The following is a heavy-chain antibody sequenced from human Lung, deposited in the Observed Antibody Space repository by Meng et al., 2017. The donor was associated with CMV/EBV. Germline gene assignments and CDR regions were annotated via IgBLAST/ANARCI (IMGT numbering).Heavy chain of an antibody. J-gene: IGHJ4*02. CDR1: GYTFKRYA. Sequence: QVQLVQSGGEVKRPGASVKVSCKTSGYTFKRYAITWVRQAPGQGLEWMGWINPYNGNTDHAQNLQARLTMTTDTSTSTVYMEPGSLRSDDTAVYYCARGRVSYSSSSSLNYWGQGTLVTVSS. CDR2: INPYNGNT. D-gene: IGHD6-6*01. CDR3: ARGRVSYSSSSSLNY. V-gene: IGHV1-18*01.